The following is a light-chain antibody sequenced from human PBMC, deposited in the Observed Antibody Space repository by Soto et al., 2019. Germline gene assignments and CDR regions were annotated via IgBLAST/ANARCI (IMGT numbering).Light chain of an antibody. CDR2: DAS. CDR1: QSVSSY. V-gene: IGKV3-11*01. J-gene: IGKJ4*01. Sequence: EIVLTQSPATLSLSPGERATLSCRASQSVSSYLAWYQQKPGQAPRLLIYDASNRATGIPARFSGSGSGTDFTLTISSLEPEDFAVYYCQQRSNWPGGLTFGGGPKVEIK. CDR3: QQRSNWPGGLT.